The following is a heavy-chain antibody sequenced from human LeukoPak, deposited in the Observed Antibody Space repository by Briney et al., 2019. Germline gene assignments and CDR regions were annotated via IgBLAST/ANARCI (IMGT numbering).Heavy chain of an antibody. CDR3: ARHSTIGRYYYFDL. CDR2: IYYSGST. CDR1: GGSISSYY. D-gene: IGHD1-26*01. J-gene: IGHJ2*01. V-gene: IGHV4-59*08. Sequence: PSETLSLTCTVSGGSISSYYWGWIRQPPGKGLEWIGYIYYSGSTNYNPSLKSRVTISVDTSKNQFSLKLSSVTAADTAVYYCARHSTIGRYYYFDLWGRGTLVTVSS.